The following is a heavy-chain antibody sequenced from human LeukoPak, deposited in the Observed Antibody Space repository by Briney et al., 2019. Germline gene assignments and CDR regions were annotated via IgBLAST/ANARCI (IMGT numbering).Heavy chain of an antibody. D-gene: IGHD6-19*01. CDR3: AKDLSSSGWYRRHYYGMDV. V-gene: IGHV3-30*18. J-gene: IGHJ6*02. CDR1: GFTFSSYG. Sequence: GGSLRLSRAASGFTFSSYGMHWVRQAPGKGLEWVAVISYDGSNKYYADSVKGRFTISRDNSKNTLYLQMNSLRAEDTAVYYCAKDLSSSGWYRRHYYGMDVWGQGTTVTVSS. CDR2: ISYDGSNK.